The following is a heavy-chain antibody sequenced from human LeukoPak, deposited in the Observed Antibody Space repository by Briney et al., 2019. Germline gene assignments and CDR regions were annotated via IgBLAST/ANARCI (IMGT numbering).Heavy chain of an antibody. D-gene: IGHD2-21*01. CDR1: GFTVSSNY. V-gene: IGHV3-66*01. CDR2: IYSGGST. Sequence: GGSLRLSCAASGFTVSSNYMSWVRQAPGKGLEWVSVIYSGGSTYYADSVKGRFTISRDNAKNSLYLQMNSLRAEDTAVYYCARGLCGGDCYDYWGQGTLVTVSS. J-gene: IGHJ4*02. CDR3: ARGLCGGDCYDY.